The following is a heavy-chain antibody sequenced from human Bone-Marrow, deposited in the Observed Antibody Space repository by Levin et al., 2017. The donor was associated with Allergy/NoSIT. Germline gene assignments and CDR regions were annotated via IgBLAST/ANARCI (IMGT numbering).Heavy chain of an antibody. V-gene: IGHV3-11*01. CDR2: ISASGRTI. CDR1: GFTFSNYY. J-gene: IGHJ3*02. CDR3: ARFIRIREGAWFRDDAAALDI. Sequence: GESLKISCAASGFTFSNYYMSWIRQAPGKGLEWVSYISASGRTIYYGDSVKGRFTISRDNTKNTVFLQMNSLRADDTAIYYCARFIRIREGAWFRDDAAALDIWGQGTMVTVSS. D-gene: IGHD6-19*01.